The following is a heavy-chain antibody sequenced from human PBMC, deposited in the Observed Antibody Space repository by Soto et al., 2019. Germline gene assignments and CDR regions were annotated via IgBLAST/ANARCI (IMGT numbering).Heavy chain of an antibody. Sequence: ASVKVSCKASGYTFTSYDINWVRQATGQGLEWMGWMNPNSGNTGYAQKFQGRVTMTRNTSISTAYMELSSLRSEDTAVYYCARGMGYYDILTGVSPYYYYYMDVWGKGTTVTVSS. CDR3: ARGMGYYDILTGVSPYYYYYMDV. CDR2: MNPNSGNT. J-gene: IGHJ6*03. CDR1: GYTFTSYD. D-gene: IGHD3-9*01. V-gene: IGHV1-8*01.